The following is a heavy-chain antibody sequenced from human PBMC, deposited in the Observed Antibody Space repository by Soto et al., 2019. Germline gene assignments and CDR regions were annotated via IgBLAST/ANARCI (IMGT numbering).Heavy chain of an antibody. CDR2: IYYSGST. CDR3: AVLYSRRWYNPRDY. J-gene: IGHJ4*02. CDR1: GGSISSSSYY. D-gene: IGHD6-13*01. V-gene: IGHV4-39*01. Sequence: SETLSLTCTVSGGSISSSSYYWGWIRQPPGKGLEWIGSIYYSGSTYYNPSLKSRVTISVDRSKNQFSLKLTSVTAAATAVYYCAVLYSRRWYNPRDYWGQGTLVTVSS.